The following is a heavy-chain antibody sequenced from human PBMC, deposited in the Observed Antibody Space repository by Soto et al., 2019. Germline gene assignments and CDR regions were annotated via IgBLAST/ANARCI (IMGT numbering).Heavy chain of an antibody. D-gene: IGHD6-19*01. CDR1: GYTFTGYY. Sequence: QVQLVQSGAEVKKPGASVKVSCKASGYTFTGYYMHWVRQAPGQGLEWMGWINPNSGDTNYAQKFQGRVTMTRDTSISTAYMELSRLRSDDTAVYYCARGAGFSGMDVWGQGTTVTVSS. CDR3: ARGAGFSGMDV. CDR2: INPNSGDT. J-gene: IGHJ6*02. V-gene: IGHV1-2*02.